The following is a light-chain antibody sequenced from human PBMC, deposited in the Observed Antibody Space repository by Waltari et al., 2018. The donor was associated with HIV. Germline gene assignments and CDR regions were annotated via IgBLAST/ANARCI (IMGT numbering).Light chain of an antibody. V-gene: IGLV3-19*01. Sequence: SSELTQDPSVSVALGQTGRLKCQGERLRSYYVSWYQQKPGQAPVLLIYDKNKRPSGIPDRFSGSTSRNTATLTITGAQSEDEADYFCSCRDTDSSPQILFGGGTKVTVL. CDR1: RLRSYY. CDR3: SCRDTDSSPQIL. CDR2: DKN. J-gene: IGLJ2*01.